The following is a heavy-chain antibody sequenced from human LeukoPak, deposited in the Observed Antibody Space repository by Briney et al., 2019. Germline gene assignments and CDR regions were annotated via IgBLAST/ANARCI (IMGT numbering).Heavy chain of an antibody. J-gene: IGHJ4*02. CDR2: IYYSGST. Sequence: SETLSLTCTVSGGSISSGTYYWGWIRQPPGKGLEWIGSIYYSGSTYYNPSLKSRVTISVDTSKNQFSLKLSSVTAADTAVYYCARQIAAAGAPGYWGQGTLVTVSS. V-gene: IGHV4-39*01. CDR3: ARQIAAAGAPGY. D-gene: IGHD6-13*01. CDR1: GGSISSGTYY.